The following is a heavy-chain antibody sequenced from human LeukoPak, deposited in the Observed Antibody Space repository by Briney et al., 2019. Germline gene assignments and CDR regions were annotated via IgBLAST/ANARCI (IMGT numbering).Heavy chain of an antibody. Sequence: SETLSLTCAVYGGSFSGYYWSWIRQPPGKGLEWIGEINHSGSTNYNPSLKSRVTISVDTSKNQFSLKLSSVTAADTAEYYCARRDSGLDYWGQGTLVTVSS. CDR1: GGSFSGYY. D-gene: IGHD3-3*01. V-gene: IGHV4-34*01. CDR2: INHSGST. CDR3: ARRDSGLDY. J-gene: IGHJ4*02.